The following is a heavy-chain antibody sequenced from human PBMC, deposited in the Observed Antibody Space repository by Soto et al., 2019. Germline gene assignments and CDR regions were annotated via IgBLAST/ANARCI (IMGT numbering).Heavy chain of an antibody. Sequence: QVQLVESGGGVVQPGTSLRLSCAASGFTFSSYAMHWVRQAPGKGLEWVAVISYDGYNKYYADSVKGRFTISRDNSKNALDRRMNSVRAEDTAVYYCARGPYCSGGTCFGSQSAFDIWGQGTMVTVSS. CDR2: ISYDGYNK. V-gene: IGHV3-30-3*01. CDR3: ARGPYCSGGTCFGSQSAFDI. CDR1: GFTFSSYA. J-gene: IGHJ3*02. D-gene: IGHD2-15*01.